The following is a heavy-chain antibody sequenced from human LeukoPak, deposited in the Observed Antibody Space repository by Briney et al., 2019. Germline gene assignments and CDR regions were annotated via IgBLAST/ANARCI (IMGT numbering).Heavy chain of an antibody. Sequence: GGSLRLSCAASGFTFSSYAMSWVRQAPGKGLEWVSAIIASGDSTSYADSVKGRFTISRGNSKYTLYLQMNSLRDEDTAVYYCAKGLLRGAADHWGQGTLVTVSS. V-gene: IGHV3-23*01. CDR1: GFTFSSYA. CDR2: IIASGDST. J-gene: IGHJ4*02. CDR3: AKGLLRGAADH. D-gene: IGHD3-10*01.